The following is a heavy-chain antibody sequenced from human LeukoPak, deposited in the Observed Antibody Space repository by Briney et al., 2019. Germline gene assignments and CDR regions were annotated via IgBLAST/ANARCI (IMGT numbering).Heavy chain of an antibody. J-gene: IGHJ5*01. CDR1: GGSFSGYY. CDR2: INHSGST. Sequence: ETLSPARAVYGGSFSGYYSSWIRQPPGKGLEWIGEINHSGSTNYNPSLKSRVTISVDTSKIHFSLKLSSVTAADTAVYYCASGASTMTTHWCDSWGQGTLVTVSS. CDR3: ASGASTMTTHWCDS. D-gene: IGHD2/OR15-2a*01. V-gene: IGHV4-34*01.